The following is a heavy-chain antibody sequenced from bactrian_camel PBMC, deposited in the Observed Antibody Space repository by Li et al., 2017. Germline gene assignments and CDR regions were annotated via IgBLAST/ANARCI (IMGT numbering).Heavy chain of an antibody. CDR2: IDTDGST. Sequence: HVQLVESGGGSVQAGGSLRLSCAASRYMYDNGCMGWFRQAPGKGREGVATIDTDGSTRYADSVKGRFTLSKDNATNTLYLQMNSLKPEDSAMYYCAADLARYCGAFSGFFARASWGQGTQVTVS. CDR1: RYMYDNGC. CDR3: AADLARYCGAFSGFFARAS. V-gene: IGHV3S53*01. D-gene: IGHD2*01. J-gene: IGHJ4*01.